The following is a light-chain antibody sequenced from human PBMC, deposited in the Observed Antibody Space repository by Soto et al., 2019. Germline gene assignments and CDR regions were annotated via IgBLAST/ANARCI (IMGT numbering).Light chain of an antibody. CDR2: GAS. CDR3: QQNGTLPRT. V-gene: IGKV3-20*01. CDR1: LSVSSNY. Sequence: EIVLTQSPGTLSLSPGERATLSCRASLSVSSNYLAWYQQKPGQAPRLLIYGASTRATGIPDRFSGSGSGTDFALTISRLEPEDFAVYYCQQNGTLPRTFGHGTTVEIK. J-gene: IGKJ1*01.